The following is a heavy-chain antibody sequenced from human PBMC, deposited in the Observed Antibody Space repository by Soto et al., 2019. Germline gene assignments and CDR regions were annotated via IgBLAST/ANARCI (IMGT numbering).Heavy chain of an antibody. CDR3: ARSTISVTGFDP. D-gene: IGHD3-3*01. J-gene: IGHJ5*02. V-gene: IGHV4-61*01. Sequence: SETLSLTCTVSGGSVSSGSYYWSWIRQPPGKGPEWIGYIYYSGSTNYNPSLKSRVTISVDTSKNQFSLKLSSVTAADTAVYYCARSTISVTGFDPWGQGTLVTVSS. CDR1: GGSVSSGSYY. CDR2: IYYSGST.